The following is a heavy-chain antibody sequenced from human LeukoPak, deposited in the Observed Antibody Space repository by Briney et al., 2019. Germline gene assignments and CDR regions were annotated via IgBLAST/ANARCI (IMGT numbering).Heavy chain of an antibody. J-gene: IGHJ4*02. CDR3: ARDYYGSLGY. D-gene: IGHD3-10*01. Sequence: GGSLRLSCAASGFTFSDYEINWVRQAPGQGLECLALIQQDGTEKFSVDSVKGRFAFSRDNAKNSLYLRMNNLRAEDTAVYYCARDYYGSLGYWGQGTLVTVSS. CDR2: IQQDGTEK. CDR1: GFTFSDYE. V-gene: IGHV3-7*03.